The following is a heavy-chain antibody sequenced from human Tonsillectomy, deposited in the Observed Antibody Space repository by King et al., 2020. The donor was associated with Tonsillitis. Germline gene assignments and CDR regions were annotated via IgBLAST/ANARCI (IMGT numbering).Heavy chain of an antibody. D-gene: IGHD3-10*01. CDR2: IYYSGST. J-gene: IGHJ5*02. Sequence: VQLQESGPGLVKPSQTLSLTCTVSGGSISSGGYYWSWIRQHPGKGLEWIGYIYYSGSTYYNPSLKSRVTISVDTSKNQFSLILSSVTAADTAVYYCAGVPPMVRGVSGVRWFDPGGQGTLVTVSA. CDR1: GGSISSGGYY. V-gene: IGHV4-31*03. CDR3: AGVPPMVRGVSGVRWFDP.